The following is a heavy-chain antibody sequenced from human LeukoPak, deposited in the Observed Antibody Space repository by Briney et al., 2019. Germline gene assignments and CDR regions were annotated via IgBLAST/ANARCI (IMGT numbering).Heavy chain of an antibody. D-gene: IGHD6-13*01. V-gene: IGHV1-69*04. J-gene: IGHJ5*02. CDR1: GGTFSSYA. Sequence: ASVKVSCKASGGTFSSYAISWVRQAPGQGLEWMGRIIPILGIANYAQKFQGRVTITADKSTSTAYMELSSLRSEDTAVYYCARSSGIAAAGNWFDPWGQGTLVTVSS. CDR2: IIPILGIA. CDR3: ARSSGIAAAGNWFDP.